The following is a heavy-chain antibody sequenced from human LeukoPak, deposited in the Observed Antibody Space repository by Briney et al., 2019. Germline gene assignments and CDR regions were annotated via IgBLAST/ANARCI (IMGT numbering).Heavy chain of an antibody. CDR3: ATLTTPGWFNP. CDR1: GGSISSSSYY. V-gene: IGHV4-39*07. CDR2: IYYSGST. J-gene: IGHJ5*02. Sequence: TSETLSLTCTVSGGSISSSSYYWGWIRQPPGKGLEWIGSIYYSGSTYYNPSLKSRVTISVDTSKNQFSLKLSSVTAADTAVYYCATLTTPGWFNPWGQGTLVTVSS. D-gene: IGHD1-1*01.